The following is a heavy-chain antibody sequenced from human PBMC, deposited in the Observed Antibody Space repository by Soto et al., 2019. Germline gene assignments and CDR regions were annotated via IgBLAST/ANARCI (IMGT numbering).Heavy chain of an antibody. J-gene: IGHJ4*02. CDR1: GFTLSSYA. CDR3: VKDPYALFSDPRSYGDS. D-gene: IGHD3-10*01. Sequence: SLRLSCPASGFTLSSYAMHWVRQATGKGLEWVAVISYDGSKRYYGDSVQGRFTISRDNSKNTLDLQLNSLRTEDTAVYYCVKDPYALFSDPRSYGDSSGPVSLVT. CDR2: ISYDGSKR. V-gene: IGHV3-30-3*01.